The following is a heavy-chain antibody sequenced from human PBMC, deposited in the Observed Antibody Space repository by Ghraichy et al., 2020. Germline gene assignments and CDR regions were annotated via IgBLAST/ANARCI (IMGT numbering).Heavy chain of an antibody. CDR3: ARGPCSSTSCHFGDWFDP. J-gene: IGHJ5*02. D-gene: IGHD2-2*01. CDR2: INHSGST. CDR1: GGSFSGYY. Sequence: SETLSLTCAVYGGSFSGYYWSWIRQPPGKGLEWIGEINHSGSTNYNPSLKSRVTISVDTSKNQFSLKLSSVTAADTAVYYCARGPCSSTSCHFGDWFDPWGQGTLVTVSS. V-gene: IGHV4-34*01.